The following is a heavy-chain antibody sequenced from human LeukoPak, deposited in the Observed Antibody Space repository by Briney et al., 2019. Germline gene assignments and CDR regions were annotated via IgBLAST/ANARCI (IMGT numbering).Heavy chain of an antibody. J-gene: IGHJ4*02. CDR3: ARDKRGNFGVDY. CDR1: GGSTSSSSYY. CDR2: IYYSGST. V-gene: IGHV4-39*07. Sequence: SQTLSLTCTVSGGSTSSSSYYWGWIRQPPGKGLEWTGSIYYSGSTYYNPSLKSRVTISVDTSKNQFSLKLSSVTAADTAVYYCARDKRGNFGVDYWGQGTLVTVSS. D-gene: IGHD3-3*01.